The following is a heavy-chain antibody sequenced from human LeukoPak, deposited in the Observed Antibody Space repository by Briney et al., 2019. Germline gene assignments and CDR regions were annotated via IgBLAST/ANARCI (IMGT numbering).Heavy chain of an antibody. CDR1: GFTFSSYS. J-gene: IGHJ4*02. V-gene: IGHV3-48*01. Sequence: PGGSLRLSCAASGFTFSSYSMNWVRQAPGKGLEWISYISSSISTIYYADSVKGRFTISRDNAKNSLSLQMNSLRAEDTAVYYSTRVPYSYGFSSDYWGQGTLVTVSS. CDR3: TRVPYSYGFSSDY. D-gene: IGHD5-18*01. CDR2: ISSSISTI.